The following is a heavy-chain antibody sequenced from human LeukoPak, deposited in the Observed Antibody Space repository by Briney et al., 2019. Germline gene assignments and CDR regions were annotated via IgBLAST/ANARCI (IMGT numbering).Heavy chain of an antibody. V-gene: IGHV4-34*01. CDR2: INHSGST. CDR3: ARWSGSYYYFDY. J-gene: IGHJ4*02. CDR1: GGSLSGYY. Sequence: SETLSLTCAVYGGSLSGYYWSWIRQPPGKGLEWIGEINHSGSTNYNPSLKSRVTISVDTSKNQFSLKLSSVTAADTAVYYCARWSGSYYYFDYWGQGTLVTVSS. D-gene: IGHD1-26*01.